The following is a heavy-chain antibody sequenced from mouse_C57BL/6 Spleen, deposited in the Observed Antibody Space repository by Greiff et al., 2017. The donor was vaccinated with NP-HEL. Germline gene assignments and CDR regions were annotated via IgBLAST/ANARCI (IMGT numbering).Heavy chain of an antibody. D-gene: IGHD2-4*01. Sequence: VQLQESGAELARPGASVKMSCKASGYTFTSYTMHWVKQRPGQGLEWIGYINPSSGYTKYNQKFKDKATVTADKSSSTAYMQLSSLTSEDSAVYYCARDDSWLAYWGKGTLVTVSA. CDR1: GYTFTSYT. J-gene: IGHJ3*01. CDR3: ARDDSWLAY. CDR2: INPSSGYT. V-gene: IGHV1-4*01.